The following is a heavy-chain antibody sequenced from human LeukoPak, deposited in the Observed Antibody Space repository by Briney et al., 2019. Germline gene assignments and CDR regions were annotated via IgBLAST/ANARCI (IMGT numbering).Heavy chain of an antibody. CDR2: ISSVSSYI. CDR1: GFTFRSYS. J-gene: IGHJ4*02. D-gene: IGHD1-1*01. V-gene: IGHV3-21*01. CDR3: VRAHWTDAAI. Sequence: GGSLRLSCAVSGFTFRSYSMNWVRQAPGKGLEWVSSISSVSSYIYYADSLKGRFTISRDNAKNSLYLQMNSLTADDTAVYYCVRAHWTDAAIWGQGTLVTVSS.